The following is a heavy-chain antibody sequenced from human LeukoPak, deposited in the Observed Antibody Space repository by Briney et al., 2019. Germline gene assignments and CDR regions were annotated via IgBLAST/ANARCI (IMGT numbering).Heavy chain of an antibody. V-gene: IGHV1-2*02. D-gene: IGHD6-19*01. J-gene: IGHJ4*02. CDR1: GYTFTGHY. CDR3: ARIWDSSGWLTSDHKGYFDY. CDR2: INPNSGGT. Sequence: ASVKVSCKASGYTFTGHYMHWVRQAPGQGLEWMGWINPNSGGTNYAQKFQGRITMTRDTSISTAYMELSRLRSDDTAVYYCARIWDSSGWLTSDHKGYFDYWGQGTLVTVSS.